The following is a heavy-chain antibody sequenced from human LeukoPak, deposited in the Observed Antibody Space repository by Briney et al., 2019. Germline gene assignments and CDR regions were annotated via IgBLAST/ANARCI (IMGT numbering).Heavy chain of an antibody. V-gene: IGHV3-21*01. CDR2: ISSSSSYI. CDR1: GFTLSSYS. CDR3: ARDVSYYYYYYMYV. Sequence: PGGSLRLSCAASGFTLSSYSMNWVRQAPGKGLEWVSSISSSSSYIYYADSVKGRFTISRDNAKNSLYLQMNSLRAEDTAVYYWARDVSYYYYYYMYVWGKGTTVTVS. D-gene: IGHD5-18*01. J-gene: IGHJ6*03.